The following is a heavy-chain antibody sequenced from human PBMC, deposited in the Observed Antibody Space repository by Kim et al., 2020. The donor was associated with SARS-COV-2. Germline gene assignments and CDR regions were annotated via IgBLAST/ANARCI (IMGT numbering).Heavy chain of an antibody. D-gene: IGHD6-19*01. Sequence: TNYNPSLKSRVTISVDTSKNQFSLKLSSVTAADTAVYYCAAIAVAGKNDYWGQGTLVTVSS. V-gene: IGHV4-59*01. CDR2: T. CDR3: AAIAVAGKNDY. J-gene: IGHJ4*02.